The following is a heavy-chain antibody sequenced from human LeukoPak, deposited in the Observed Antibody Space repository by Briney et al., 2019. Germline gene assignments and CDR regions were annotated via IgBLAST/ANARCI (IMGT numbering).Heavy chain of an antibody. Sequence: PGGSLRLSCAASGFTFDDYAMHWVRQAPGKGLEWVSGISWNSGSIGYADSVKGRFTISRDNAKNSLYLQMNSLRAEDTALYYCAKDIDFGVAYYFDYWGQGTLVTVSS. D-gene: IGHD3-3*01. CDR2: ISWNSGSI. J-gene: IGHJ4*02. CDR3: AKDIDFGVAYYFDY. V-gene: IGHV3-9*01. CDR1: GFTFDDYA.